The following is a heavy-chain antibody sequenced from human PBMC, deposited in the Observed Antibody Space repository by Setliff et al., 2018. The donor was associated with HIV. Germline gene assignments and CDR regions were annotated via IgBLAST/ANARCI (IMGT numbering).Heavy chain of an antibody. CDR1: GGSISSSSYY. J-gene: IGHJ4*02. D-gene: IGHD3-10*01. Sequence: SETLSLTCTVSGGSISSSSYYWGWIRQPPGKGLEWIGSVYYSGTTYYNPSLESRVTISVDTSKNQFSLKLSSVTAADTAVYYCASGYGSGSYPGDWGQGTLVTVS. CDR2: VYYSGTT. CDR3: ASGYGSGSYPGD. V-gene: IGHV4-39*07.